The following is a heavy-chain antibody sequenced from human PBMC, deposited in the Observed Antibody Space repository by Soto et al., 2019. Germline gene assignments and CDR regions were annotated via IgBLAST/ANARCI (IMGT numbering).Heavy chain of an antibody. CDR2: ISAYNGNT. CDR3: ARGEQQLDTDFDY. V-gene: IGHV1-18*01. D-gene: IGHD6-13*01. J-gene: IGHJ4*02. Sequence: QGLEWMGWISAYNGNTNYAQKLQGRVTMTTDTSTSTAYMELRSLRSDDTAVYYCARGEQQLDTDFDYWGQGTLVTVSS.